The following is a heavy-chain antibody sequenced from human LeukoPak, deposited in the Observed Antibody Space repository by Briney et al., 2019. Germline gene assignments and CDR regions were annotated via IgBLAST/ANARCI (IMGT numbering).Heavy chain of an antibody. CDR3: TRGRGYSSSWYNY. D-gene: IGHD6-13*01. V-gene: IGHV3-49*04. CDR1: GFTFGDYA. CDR2: IRSKAYGGTT. Sequence: GGSLRLSCRAYGFTFGDYAMSWVRQAPGKGVGWVGFIRSKAYGGTTEYAASVKGRFNISRDDSKSIAYLQMNSLKTEDTAVYYCTRGRGYSSSWYNYWGQGTLVTVSS. J-gene: IGHJ4*02.